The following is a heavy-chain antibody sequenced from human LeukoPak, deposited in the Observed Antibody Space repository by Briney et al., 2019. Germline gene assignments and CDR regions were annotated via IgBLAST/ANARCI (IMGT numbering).Heavy chain of an antibody. CDR3: SGETNDYGDNWFDP. Sequence: SETLSLTCTVSGGSISSYYWSWIRQSPGKGLKWIGYIHNSGSTNYNPSLKSRVTISVDTSKNQFSLKLSSVTAADTAVYYCSGETNDYGDNWFDPWGQGTLVTVSS. CDR1: GGSISSYY. V-gene: IGHV4-59*01. J-gene: IGHJ5*02. D-gene: IGHD4-17*01. CDR2: IHNSGST.